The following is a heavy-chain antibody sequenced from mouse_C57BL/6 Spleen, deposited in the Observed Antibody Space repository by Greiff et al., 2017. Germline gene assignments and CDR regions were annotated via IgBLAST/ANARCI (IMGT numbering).Heavy chain of an antibody. Sequence: HVQLQQPGTELVKPGASVKLSCKASGYTFTSYWMHWVKQRPGPGLEWIGNINPSNGGTNYNEKFKSKATLTVDKSSSTAYMQLSSLTSEDSAVYYCAREAAQATFDYWGQGTTLTVSS. V-gene: IGHV1-53*01. CDR1: GYTFTSYW. J-gene: IGHJ2*01. CDR3: AREAAQATFDY. D-gene: IGHD3-2*02. CDR2: INPSNGGT.